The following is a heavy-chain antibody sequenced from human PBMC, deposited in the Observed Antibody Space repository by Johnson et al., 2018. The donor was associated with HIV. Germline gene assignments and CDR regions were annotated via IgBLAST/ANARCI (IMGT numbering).Heavy chain of an antibody. CDR1: GFTFSSYD. J-gene: IGHJ3*02. Sequence: VQLVESGGGVVQPGGSLRLSCAASGFTFSSYDMNWVRQAPGKGLEWVAVLWFEGSNKYYADSVKGRFTNSRDNSTNTLYLQINSLRAEDTAVYYCARQEVRYYYEGDAFDIWGQGTMVTVAS. CDR2: LWFEGSNK. D-gene: IGHD3-22*01. CDR3: ARQEVRYYYEGDAFDI. V-gene: IGHV3-33*01.